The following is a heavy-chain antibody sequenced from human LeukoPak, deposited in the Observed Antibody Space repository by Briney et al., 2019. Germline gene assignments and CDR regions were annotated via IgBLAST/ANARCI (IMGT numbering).Heavy chain of an antibody. CDR2: IYSGGST. V-gene: IGHV3-66*01. Sequence: GGSLRLSCAASGFTFSSYSMNWVRQAPGKGLEWVSVIYSGGSTYYADSVKGRFTISRDNSKNTLYLRMNSLRAEDTAVYYCARVGYYGSGSPIGGWFDAFDIWGQGTMVTVSS. CDR1: GFTFSSYS. CDR3: ARVGYYGSGSPIGGWFDAFDI. D-gene: IGHD3-10*01. J-gene: IGHJ3*02.